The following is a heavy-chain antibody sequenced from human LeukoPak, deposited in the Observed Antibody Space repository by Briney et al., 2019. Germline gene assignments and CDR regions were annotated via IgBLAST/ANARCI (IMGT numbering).Heavy chain of an antibody. CDR2: IWYDGSNK. Sequence: PGGSLRLSCAVSGFTLSSYGMHWVRQAPGKGLEWVAVIWYDGSNKYYADSVKGRFTISRDNSKNTLYLQMNSLRAEDTAVYYCASTGIAVAGTSDYFDYWGQGTLVTVSS. CDR1: GFTLSSYG. D-gene: IGHD6-19*01. J-gene: IGHJ4*02. V-gene: IGHV3-33*08. CDR3: ASTGIAVAGTSDYFDY.